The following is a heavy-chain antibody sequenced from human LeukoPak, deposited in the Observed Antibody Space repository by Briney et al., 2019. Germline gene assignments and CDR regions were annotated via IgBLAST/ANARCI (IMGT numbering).Heavy chain of an antibody. D-gene: IGHD1-26*01. J-gene: IGHJ5*02. CDR3: TRGGAIGWSLDL. CDR2: IISNNGDT. CDR1: GYTLTGYY. V-gene: IGHV1-2*02. Sequence: ASVKVSCKASGYTLTGYYLNWVRQAPGQGLEWMGWIISNNGDTHYAQKFQGRVTMTRDTSISTAYMELSSLRSDDTAIYYCTRGGAIGWSLDLWGQGTLVTVSS.